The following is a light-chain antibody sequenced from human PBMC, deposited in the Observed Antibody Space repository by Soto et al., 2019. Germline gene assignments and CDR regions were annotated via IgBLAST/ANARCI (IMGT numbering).Light chain of an antibody. CDR2: GAS. Sequence: EVVLTQSPCTLSLSPGEKATLSCRASQSISNNFAWFQQKPGQVPRLLIYGASNRATGVSARFSGSGSGTEFTLTISSLQSEDFAVYYCLQYHYWWTFGQGTKV. V-gene: IGKV3-15*01. J-gene: IGKJ1*01. CDR1: QSISNN. CDR3: LQYHYWWT.